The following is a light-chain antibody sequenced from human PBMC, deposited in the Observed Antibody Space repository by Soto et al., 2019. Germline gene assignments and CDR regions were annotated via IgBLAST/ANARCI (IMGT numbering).Light chain of an antibody. CDR1: GSNIGAGYD. V-gene: IGLV1-40*01. Sequence: QSVLTQPPSVSGAPGQRVTISCTGSGSNIGAGYDVHWYQQLPGTAPKLLMYGNINRPSGVPDRFSGSKSGTSASLAITGLQAEDEADYYCQSYDSSLSGVVFGGGTKLNVL. CDR3: QSYDSSLSGVV. J-gene: IGLJ2*01. CDR2: GNI.